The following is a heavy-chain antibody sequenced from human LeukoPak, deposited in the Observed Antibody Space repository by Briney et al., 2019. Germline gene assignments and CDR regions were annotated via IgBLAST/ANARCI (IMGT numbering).Heavy chain of an antibody. J-gene: IGHJ1*01. CDR1: GYSFTTYG. CDR3: ARDMRAGVAPEGFQH. V-gene: IGHV1-18*01. CDR2: IGVYNGNT. D-gene: IGHD2-15*01. Sequence: ASVKVSCKASGYSFTTYGISWVRQAPGQGLEWMGWIGVYNGNTHYAQKLQGRVTMTTDTSTSTAYMELRSLRSDDTAVYYCARDMRAGVAPEGFQHWGQGTVVTVSS.